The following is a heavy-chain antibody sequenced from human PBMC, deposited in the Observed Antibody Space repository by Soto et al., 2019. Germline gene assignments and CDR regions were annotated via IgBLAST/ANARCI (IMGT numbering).Heavy chain of an antibody. D-gene: IGHD1-26*01. V-gene: IGHV1-69*06. J-gene: IGHJ3*02. Sequence: QVQLVQSGAEVKKPGSSVKVSCKASGGTFSSYAISWVRQAPGQGLEWMGGIIPIFGTANYAQKFQGRVTITADKSTSTAYMELSSLRSEDTALYYCARGGGSYYADAFDIWGQGTMVTVSS. CDR2: IIPIFGTA. CDR3: ARGGGSYYADAFDI. CDR1: GGTFSSYA.